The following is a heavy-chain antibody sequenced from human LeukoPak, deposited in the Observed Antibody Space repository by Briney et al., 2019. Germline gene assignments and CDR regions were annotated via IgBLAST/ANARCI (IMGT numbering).Heavy chain of an antibody. CDR2: ISSNSDYI. V-gene: IGHV3-21*01. D-gene: IGHD2-21*01. Sequence: GGSLRLSCAASGFTFSSYSMNWVRQAPGKGLEWVSSISSNSDYIYYADSVKGRFTISRDNAKNSLYLQMNGLRAEDTAVYYCARGLCGGDCYDYWGQGTLVTVSS. CDR3: ARGLCGGDCYDY. CDR1: GFTFSSYS. J-gene: IGHJ4*02.